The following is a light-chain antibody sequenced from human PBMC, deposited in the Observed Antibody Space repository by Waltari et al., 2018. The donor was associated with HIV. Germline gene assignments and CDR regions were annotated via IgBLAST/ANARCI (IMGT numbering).Light chain of an antibody. J-gene: IGKJ2*02. CDR1: QSVLYNSNNKTY. Sequence: DIVMSQSPDSLAVSLVERATINCKSSQSVLYNSNNKTYLALYQQKPGQTPHLLIYWASTRESWGPGRFSGSGSGTDFTLTISSLQADDVSVYYCQKYFTTPWTFGQGTKLEIK. CDR2: WAS. CDR3: QKYFTTPWT. V-gene: IGKV4-1*01.